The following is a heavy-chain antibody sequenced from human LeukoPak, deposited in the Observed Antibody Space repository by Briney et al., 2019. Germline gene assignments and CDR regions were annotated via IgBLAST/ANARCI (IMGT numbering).Heavy chain of an antibody. CDR1: DTPSGPTV. D-gene: IGHD2-21*02. J-gene: IGHJ1*01. CDR3: TSTSPLCKYYTARCYCAQDFQH. Sequence: GGCQSLSSVQPRDTPSGPTVRSGRQASGKGLEWVGRIRTKTNSSATTYDPSVKGRLTISTDDSTNRAYLQMDRQQTEDTAVKHCTSTSPLCKYYTARCYCAQDFQHWGEGWLVTVSS. V-gene: IGHV3-73*01. CDR2: IRTKTNSSAT.